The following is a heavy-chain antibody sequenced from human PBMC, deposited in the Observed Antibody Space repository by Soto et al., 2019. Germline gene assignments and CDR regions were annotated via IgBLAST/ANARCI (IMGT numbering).Heavy chain of an antibody. CDR3: AKARFIAAAGPFDY. J-gene: IGHJ4*02. CDR1: GFTFSSYG. CDR2: ISYDGSNK. V-gene: IGHV3-30*18. D-gene: IGHD6-13*01. Sequence: GGSLRLSCAASGFTFSSYGMHWVRQAPGKGLEWVAVISYDGSNKYFADSVKGRFTISRDNSKNTLYLQMNSLRAEDTAVYYCAKARFIAAAGPFDYWGQGXLVTVYS.